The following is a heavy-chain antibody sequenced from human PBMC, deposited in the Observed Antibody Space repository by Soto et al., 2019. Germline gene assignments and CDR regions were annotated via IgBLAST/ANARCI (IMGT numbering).Heavy chain of an antibody. J-gene: IGHJ6*02. D-gene: IGHD3-10*01. CDR2: INHSGST. CDR1: GGSFSGYY. CDR3: ARWGFYYGSGSYLTKKGPYYYYYGMDV. V-gene: IGHV4-34*01. Sequence: LSLTCAVYGGSFSGYYWSWIRQPPGKGLEWIGEINHSGSTNYNPSLKSRVTISVDTSKNQFSLKLSSVTAADTAVYYCARWGFYYGSGSYLTKKGPYYYYYGMDVWGQGTTVTVSS.